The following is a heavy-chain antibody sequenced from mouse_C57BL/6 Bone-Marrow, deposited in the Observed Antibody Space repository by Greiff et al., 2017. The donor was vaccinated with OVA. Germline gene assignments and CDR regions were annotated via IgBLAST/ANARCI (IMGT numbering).Heavy chain of an antibody. CDR3: ERPLYYYGSSAWFAD. V-gene: IGHV5-12*01. CDR1: GFTISDYY. D-gene: IGHD1-1*01. CDR2: ISNGGGST. J-gene: IGHJ3*01. Sequence: EVQRVESGGGLVQPGGSLKLSCAASGFTISDYYMYWVRQTPEKRLEWVAYISNGGGSTYYPDTVQGRFTISRDNAKNTLYLQMSRLKSEDTAMYYCERPLYYYGSSAWFADWGQGTLVTVSA.